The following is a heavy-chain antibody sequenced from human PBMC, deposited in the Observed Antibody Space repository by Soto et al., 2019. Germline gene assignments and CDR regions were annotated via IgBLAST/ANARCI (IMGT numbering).Heavy chain of an antibody. D-gene: IGHD2-2*01. Sequence: SVKVSCKASGGTFSSYAISWVRQAPGQGLEWMGGIIPISETTNYAQKFQGRVTITADESKSAAYMELSSLRSEDTAVCYCARSQGSSTSLEIYYYYYYGMDVWGQGTTVTVS. J-gene: IGHJ6*02. CDR2: IIPISETT. CDR1: GGTFSSYA. V-gene: IGHV1-69*13. CDR3: ARSQGSSTSLEIYYYYYYGMDV.